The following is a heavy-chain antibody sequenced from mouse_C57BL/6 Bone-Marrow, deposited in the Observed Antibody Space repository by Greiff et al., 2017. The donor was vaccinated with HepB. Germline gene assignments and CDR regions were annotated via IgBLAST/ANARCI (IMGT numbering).Heavy chain of an antibody. D-gene: IGHD2-13*01. CDR3: ARYGDGGFAY. CDR2: IFPGSGST. J-gene: IGHJ3*01. CDR1: GYTFTDYY. V-gene: IGHV1-75*01. Sequence: QVQLQQSGPELVKPGASVKISCKASGYTFTDYYINWVKQRPGQGLEWIGWIFPGSGSTYYNEKFKSKATLTVDKSSSTAYMQLSSLTSEDSAVYYCARYGDGGFAYWGQGTLVTVSA.